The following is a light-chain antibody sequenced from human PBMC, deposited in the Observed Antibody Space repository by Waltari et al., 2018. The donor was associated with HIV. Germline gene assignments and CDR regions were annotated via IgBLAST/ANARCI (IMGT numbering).Light chain of an antibody. CDR3: QSYDSSNVV. J-gene: IGLJ2*01. V-gene: IGLV6-57*04. Sequence: NFMLTQPHSVSESPGKTVTISCTRSSGSIASNYVQCYQQRPGSAPTTVVYEDNPRPSWVPYRVSGSIDSSSNSASLTISGLKTEDEADYYCQSYDSSNVVFGGGTKLTVL. CDR1: SGSIASNY. CDR2: EDN.